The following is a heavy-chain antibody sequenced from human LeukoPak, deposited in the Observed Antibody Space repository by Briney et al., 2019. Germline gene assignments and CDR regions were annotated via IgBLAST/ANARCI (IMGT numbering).Heavy chain of an antibody. Sequence: GGSLRLSCVASGFTFNNFWMYWVRQTPGKGLMWVSAISGSGGSTYYADSVKGRFTISRDNSKNTLYLQMNSLRAEDTAVYYCANFLYGGNLTDYWGQGTLVTVSS. V-gene: IGHV3-23*01. CDR1: GFTFNNFW. J-gene: IGHJ4*02. D-gene: IGHD4-23*01. CDR3: ANFLYGGNLTDY. CDR2: ISGSGGST.